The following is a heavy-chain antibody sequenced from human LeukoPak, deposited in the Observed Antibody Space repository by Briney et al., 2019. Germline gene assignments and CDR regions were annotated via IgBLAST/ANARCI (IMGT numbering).Heavy chain of an antibody. D-gene: IGHD3-22*01. J-gene: IGHJ3*02. Sequence: SLRLSCAASGFTFDDYAMHWVRQAPGKGLEWVSGISWNSGSIGYADSVKGRFTISRDNAKNSLYLQMNSLRAEDTAVYYCAREGGYYTDAFDIWGQGTMVTVSS. CDR3: AREGGYYTDAFDI. CDR1: GFTFDDYA. CDR2: ISWNSGSI. V-gene: IGHV3-9*01.